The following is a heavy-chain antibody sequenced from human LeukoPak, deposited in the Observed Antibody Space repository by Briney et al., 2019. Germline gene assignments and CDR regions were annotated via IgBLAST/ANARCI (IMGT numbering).Heavy chain of an antibody. CDR2: IRSKADGGTP. J-gene: IGHJ4*02. CDR1: GFTFSSYS. CDR3: ARDGYSYGTGPFDY. Sequence: GGSLRLSCAASGFTFSSYSMNWVRQAPGKGLEWVGHIRSKADGGTPDYIAPVKGRFTISRDDSKDTLYLQMNSLRAEDTAVYYCARDGYSYGTGPFDYWGQGTLVTVSS. V-gene: IGHV3-15*07. D-gene: IGHD5-18*01.